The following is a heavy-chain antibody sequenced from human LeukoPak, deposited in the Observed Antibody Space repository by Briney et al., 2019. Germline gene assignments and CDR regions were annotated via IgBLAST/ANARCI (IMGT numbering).Heavy chain of an antibody. CDR2: IRSRTDGGTT. CDR3: TTGLWGDAFDI. V-gene: IGHV3-15*07. Sequence: GGSLRLSCAASGFTFNNVWMNWVRQAPGKGLEWVGRIRSRTDGGTTDYAAPVKGRFTISRDDSKKTLYLQMNSLQTEDTAVYYCTTGLWGDAFDIWGQGTMVTVSS. D-gene: IGHD1-26*01. J-gene: IGHJ3*02. CDR1: GFTFNNVW.